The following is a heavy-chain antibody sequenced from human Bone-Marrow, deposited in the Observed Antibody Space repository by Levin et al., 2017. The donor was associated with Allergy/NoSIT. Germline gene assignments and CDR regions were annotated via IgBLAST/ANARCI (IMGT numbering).Heavy chain of an antibody. D-gene: IGHD5-12*01. CDR3: ARTNDGSTGGYYFDY. CDR2: ISDTGSTI. V-gene: IGHV3-48*03. J-gene: IGHJ4*02. CDR1: GFTFRTYE. Sequence: SCAASGFTFRTYEMNWARQAPGKGLEWVSYISDTGSTIYYADSVKGRFTISRDNAKNSLFLHMNDLRAEDTAVYHCARTNDGSTGGYYFDYWGQGTLVTVSS.